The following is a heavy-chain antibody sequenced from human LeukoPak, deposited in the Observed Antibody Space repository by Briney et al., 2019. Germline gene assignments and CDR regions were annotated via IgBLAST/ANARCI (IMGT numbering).Heavy chain of an antibody. CDR3: AREKYSSSWYPSWFDP. J-gene: IGHJ5*02. D-gene: IGHD6-13*01. CDR2: ISSSSSYI. CDR1: GFTFSSYG. Sequence: PGGSLRLSCAASGFTFSSYGMHWVRQAPGKGLESVSSISSSSSYIYYADSVKGRFTISRDNAKNSLYLQMNSLRAEDTAVYYCAREKYSSSWYPSWFDPWGQGTLVTVSS. V-gene: IGHV3-21*01.